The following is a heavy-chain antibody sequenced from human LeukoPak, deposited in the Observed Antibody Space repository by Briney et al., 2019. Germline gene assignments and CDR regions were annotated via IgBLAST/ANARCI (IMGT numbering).Heavy chain of an antibody. CDR2: IFTSGST. D-gene: IGHD6-6*01. V-gene: IGHV4-61*02. CDR3: ARWRIAALAFDY. Sequence: PSETLSLTCTVSGGSISSGSYYWSWIRQPAGKGLEWIGRIFTSGSTKYNPSLRSRLTILLDTSKKDFSLKVSSVTAADTAVYYCARWRIAALAFDYWGQGTLVTVSS. CDR1: GGSISSGSYY. J-gene: IGHJ4*02.